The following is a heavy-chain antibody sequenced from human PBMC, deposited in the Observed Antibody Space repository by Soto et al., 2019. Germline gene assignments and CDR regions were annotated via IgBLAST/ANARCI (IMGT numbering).Heavy chain of an antibody. J-gene: IGHJ6*02. D-gene: IGHD6-25*01. Sequence: QVQLQESGPGLVKPSETLSLTCPVSGGSISNFYWTWIRQPPGKGLEWIGNVHYRGSTNYDPSVKSRVPTSVDPGKQQLSLNLCSVTAAYRAVDYCALHTDAGSAMGGMDVWGQGTTVTVSS. CDR3: ALHTDAGSAMGGMDV. CDR1: GGSISNFY. CDR2: VHYRGST. V-gene: IGHV4-59*08.